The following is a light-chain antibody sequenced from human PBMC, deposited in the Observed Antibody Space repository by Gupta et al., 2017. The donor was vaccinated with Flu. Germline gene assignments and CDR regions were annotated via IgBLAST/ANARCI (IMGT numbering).Light chain of an antibody. Sequence: QSALTQPAPVSGSPVLSVTISCTGSGSDVGSYDDVSWYQQYPGKAPNLILYDVRDRPSGVSHRFSGSKSGNTASLTISRLLPEDEAHYYCSSYSTTHSRGLFGGGTRLTVL. V-gene: IGLV2-14*03. CDR3: SSYSTTHSRGL. CDR2: DVR. CDR1: GSDVGSYDD. J-gene: IGLJ2*01.